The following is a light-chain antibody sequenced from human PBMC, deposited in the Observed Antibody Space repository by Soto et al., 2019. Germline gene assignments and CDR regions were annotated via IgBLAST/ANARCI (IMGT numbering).Light chain of an antibody. J-gene: IGKJ2*01. CDR3: QQYGSSPFT. Sequence: EIVLTQSPATLSLSPGDRATLSCRASQSVSSNYVAWYQQKPGQAPRLLTHGSSSRATGIPDRFSGRGFGTDFTLVISRLEPEDFAVYYCQQYGSSPFTFGQGTKVDIK. V-gene: IGKV3-20*01. CDR1: QSVSSNY. CDR2: GSS.